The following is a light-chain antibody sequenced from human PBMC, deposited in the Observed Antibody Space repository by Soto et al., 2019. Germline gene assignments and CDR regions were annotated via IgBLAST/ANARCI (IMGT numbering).Light chain of an antibody. Sequence: DIQITQSPSTLSASVGDSVTISCRASQNINAWLALYQQKPGKAPKLLIYDVSTLDSGVPSRFSGSASGTEFTLTINNLESDDFATYYCQQYHRYSTFGQGTKVDIK. V-gene: IGKV1-5*01. J-gene: IGKJ1*01. CDR2: DVS. CDR1: QNINAW. CDR3: QQYHRYST.